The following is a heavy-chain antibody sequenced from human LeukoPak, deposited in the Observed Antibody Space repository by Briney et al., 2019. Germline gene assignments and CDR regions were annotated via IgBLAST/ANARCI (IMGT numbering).Heavy chain of an antibody. CDR3: ARVGNQWELLPDF. CDR1: GFTFSSYA. J-gene: IGHJ4*02. Sequence: PGGSLRLSCAVSGFTFSSYAMHWVRQAPGKGLEWVAVTSYDGSNKYCANSVKGRFTISRDNSKNTLYLQMNSLRPEDTAVYYCARVGNQWELLPDFWGQGTLVIVSS. D-gene: IGHD1-26*01. CDR2: TSYDGSNK. V-gene: IGHV3-30-3*01.